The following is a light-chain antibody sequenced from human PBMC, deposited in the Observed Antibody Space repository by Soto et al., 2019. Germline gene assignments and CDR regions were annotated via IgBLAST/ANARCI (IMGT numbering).Light chain of an antibody. J-gene: IGKJ1*01. CDR1: QSLLHSNGYNY. V-gene: IGKV2-28*01. CDR3: LQALQTPWT. CDR2: LGS. Sequence: DIVMTQSPLSLPVTPGEPASISFRSSQSLLHSNGYNYLDWYLQKPGQSPQLLIYLGSDRASGVPDRLSGSGSGTDFPLKISRVEAEDVGVYYCLQALQTPWTFGHGTKVEIK.